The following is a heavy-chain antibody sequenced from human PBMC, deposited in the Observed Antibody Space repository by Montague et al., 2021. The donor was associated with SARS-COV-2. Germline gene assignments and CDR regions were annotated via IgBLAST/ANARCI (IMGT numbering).Heavy chain of an antibody. CDR3: ARGGYSGYWDY. CDR1: GGSISSSSYY. Sequence: SETLSLTCTVSGGSISSSSYYWGWIRQPPGKGLEWIGSICYSGSTYYNPSLKSRVTISVDTSKNQFSLKLSSVTTADTAVYYCARGGYSGYWDYWGQGTLVTVSS. V-gene: IGHV4-39*07. CDR2: ICYSGST. D-gene: IGHD5-12*01. J-gene: IGHJ4*02.